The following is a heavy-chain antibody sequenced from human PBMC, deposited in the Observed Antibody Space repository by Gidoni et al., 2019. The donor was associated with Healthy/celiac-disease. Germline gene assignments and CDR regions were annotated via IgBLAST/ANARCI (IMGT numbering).Heavy chain of an antibody. CDR2: ISGSGGST. Sequence: EVQLLESGGGLVQPGGSLRLSCAASGFTFSSYAMSWVRQAPGKGLEWVSAISGSGGSTYYADSVKGRFTISRDNSKNTLYLQMNSLRAEDTAVYYCAKAAVLRFLEWLLSNWFDPWGQGTLVTVSS. CDR1: GFTFSSYA. V-gene: IGHV3-23*01. J-gene: IGHJ5*02. D-gene: IGHD3-3*01. CDR3: AKAAVLRFLEWLLSNWFDP.